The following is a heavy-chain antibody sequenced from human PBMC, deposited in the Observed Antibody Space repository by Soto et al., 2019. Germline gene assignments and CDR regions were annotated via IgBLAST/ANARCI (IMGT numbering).Heavy chain of an antibody. J-gene: IGHJ4*02. CDR2: IYYSGST. CDR1: GGSISSYY. Sequence: PSETLSLTCTVSGGSISSYYWSWIRQPPGKGLEWIGYIYYSGSTNYNPSLKSRVTISVDTSKNQFSLKLSSVTAADTAVYYWSRATAIGYYFDYWGQGTLVTV. CDR3: SRATAIGYYFDY. D-gene: IGHD2-21*02. V-gene: IGHV4-59*12.